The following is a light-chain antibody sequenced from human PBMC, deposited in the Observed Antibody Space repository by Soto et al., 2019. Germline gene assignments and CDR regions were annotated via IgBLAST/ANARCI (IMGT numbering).Light chain of an antibody. Sequence: DIKMTQSPSSLSSSVGDRVTITCRASQGIRNDLGWYQQKPGKAPKRLIYAASSLQSGVPSRFSCSGSGTEFTLTIRSLQPDYFATYYCRLFTFGPGTKVDIK. CDR2: AAS. CDR1: QGIRND. J-gene: IGKJ3*01. V-gene: IGKV1-17*01. CDR3: RLFT.